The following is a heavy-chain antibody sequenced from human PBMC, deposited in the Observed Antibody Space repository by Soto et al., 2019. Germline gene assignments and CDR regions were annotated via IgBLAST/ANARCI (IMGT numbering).Heavy chain of an antibody. CDR2: IYPGDSDT. D-gene: IGHD6-6*01. CDR1: GYSFASYW. V-gene: IGHV5-51*01. Sequence: GESLKISCQGSGYSFASYWIGWVRQMPGKDMGWMGIIYPGDSDTRYSPSFQGQVTISADKSLRTAYLQWTSLKASDTALYYCARTRSFTLGFYYDGMDVWGQGTTVTVSS. CDR3: ARTRSFTLGFYYDGMDV. J-gene: IGHJ6*02.